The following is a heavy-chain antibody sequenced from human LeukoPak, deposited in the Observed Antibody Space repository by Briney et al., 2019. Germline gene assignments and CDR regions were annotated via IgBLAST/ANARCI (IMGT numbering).Heavy chain of an antibody. J-gene: IGHJ4*02. CDR1: GFTFSSYG. Sequence: GGSLRLSCAASGFTFSSYGMHWVRQAPGKGLEWVAVISYDGSNKYYADSVKGRFTISRDNSKNTLYLQMNSLRAEDTAVYYCAAYSSSWYPPLEYWGQGTLVTVSS. CDR2: ISYDGSNK. CDR3: AAYSSSWYPPLEY. V-gene: IGHV3-30*03. D-gene: IGHD6-13*01.